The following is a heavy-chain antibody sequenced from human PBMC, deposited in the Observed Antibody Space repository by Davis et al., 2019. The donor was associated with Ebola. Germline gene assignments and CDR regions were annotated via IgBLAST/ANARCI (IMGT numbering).Heavy chain of an antibody. V-gene: IGHV5-51*01. Sequence: GESLKISCKASGYSFTSYWIGWVRQMPGKGLEWMGIIYPGDSDTRYSPSFQGHVTISADKSISTAYLQWSSLKASDTAMYYCARHELIAELVLDVWGQGTTVTVSS. CDR1: GYSFTSYW. CDR2: IYPGDSDT. CDR3: ARHELIAELVLDV. D-gene: IGHD3-10*01. J-gene: IGHJ6*02.